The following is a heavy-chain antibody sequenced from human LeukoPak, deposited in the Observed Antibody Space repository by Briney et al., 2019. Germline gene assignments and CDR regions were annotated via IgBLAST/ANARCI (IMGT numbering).Heavy chain of an antibody. CDR2: ISAYNGNT. V-gene: IGHV1-18*01. CDR1: GYTFTSYG. CDR3: ARDHDRGSGWYDGSDY. D-gene: IGHD6-19*01. Sequence: ASVKVSCKASGYTFTSYGISWVRQAPGQGLEWMGWISAYNGNTNYAQKLQGRVTMTTDTSTSTAYMELRSLRSDDTAVYYCARDHDRGSGWYDGSDYWGQGTLVTVSS. J-gene: IGHJ4*02.